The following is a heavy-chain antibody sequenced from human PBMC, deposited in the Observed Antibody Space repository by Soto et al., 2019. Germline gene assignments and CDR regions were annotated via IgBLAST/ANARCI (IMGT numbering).Heavy chain of an antibody. CDR2: ISSSSRRT. V-gene: IGHV3-23*01. D-gene: IGHD3-3*01. J-gene: IGHJ4*02. Sequence: PXGSLRLAFETARLTFGNYSMCWVRQAPGKGLYWVSVISSSSRRTYYADSVRGRFTISRDNSKNTLYLQMDTLRADDTAVYYCAKVAKYGVVIEYFDSWGQGSLVTVSS. CDR3: AKVAKYGVVIEYFDS. CDR1: RLTFGNYS.